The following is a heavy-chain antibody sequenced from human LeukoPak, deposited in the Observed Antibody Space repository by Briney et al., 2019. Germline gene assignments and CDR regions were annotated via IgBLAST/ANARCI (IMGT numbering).Heavy chain of an antibody. D-gene: IGHD2-2*01. CDR1: GGSISSHY. CDR2: IYYSGST. J-gene: IGHJ6*03. Sequence: PSETLSLTCTVSGGSISSHYWSWIRQPPGKGLEWIGYIYYSGSTNYNPSLKSRVTISVDTSKNQFSLKLSSVTAADTAVYYCARDDFYCSSTSCYYNYMDVWGRGTTVTVSS. CDR3: ARDDFYCSSTSCYYNYMDV. V-gene: IGHV4-59*11.